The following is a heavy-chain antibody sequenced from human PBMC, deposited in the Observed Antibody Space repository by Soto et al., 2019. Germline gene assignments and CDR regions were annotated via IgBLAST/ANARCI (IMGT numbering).Heavy chain of an antibody. Sequence: SETLSLTCAVYGGSFSGYYWSWIRQPPGKGLEWIGEINHSGSTNYNPSLKSRVTISVDTSKNQFSLKLSSVTAADTAVYYCTRGRSSSSWRYYYYYYGMDVWGQGTTVTVSS. CDR2: INHSGST. CDR1: GGSFSGYY. CDR3: TRGRSSSSWRYYYYYYGMDV. V-gene: IGHV4-34*01. D-gene: IGHD6-13*01. J-gene: IGHJ6*02.